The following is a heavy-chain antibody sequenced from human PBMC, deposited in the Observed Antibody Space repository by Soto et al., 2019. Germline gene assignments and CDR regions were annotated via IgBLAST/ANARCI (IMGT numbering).Heavy chain of an antibody. Sequence: SETLSLTCAVSCASVRSYHWSWIRQAAGKGLEWIGRVQMSGTTNYNPSLKTRVTMSLDTSKNEVSLRMTSVTAADTAVYFCAKDRSTMRWFDPWGQGTLVTVSS. V-gene: IGHV4-4*07. J-gene: IGHJ5*02. CDR1: CASVRSYH. CDR3: AKDRSTMRWFDP. CDR2: VQMSGTT. D-gene: IGHD1-1*01.